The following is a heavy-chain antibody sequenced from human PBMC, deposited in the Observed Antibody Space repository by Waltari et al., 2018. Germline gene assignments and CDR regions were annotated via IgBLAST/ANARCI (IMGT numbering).Heavy chain of an antibody. CDR1: GFTFSSYG. CDR3: AKIEGMMVRDNRVYFDY. D-gene: IGHD3-22*01. CDR2: IRYDGSNK. Sequence: QVQLVESGGGVVQPGGSLRLSCAASGFTFSSYGMHSVRQAPGQGLEWGAFIRYDGSNKYYADSVKGRFTISRDNSKNTLYLQMNSLRAEDTAVYYCAKIEGMMVRDNRVYFDYWGQGTLVTVSS. V-gene: IGHV3-30*02. J-gene: IGHJ4*02.